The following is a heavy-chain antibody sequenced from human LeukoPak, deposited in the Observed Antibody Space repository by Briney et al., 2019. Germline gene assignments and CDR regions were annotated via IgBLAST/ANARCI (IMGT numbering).Heavy chain of an antibody. CDR3: ARRASGSGSYY. J-gene: IGHJ4*02. Sequence: SETLSLTCTVSGGSVSSGNYYWSWIRQPPGKGLEWIGYIYNSGITNYNPSLKSRATISVDTSKNQFSLKLSSVTAADTAVYYCARRASGSGSYYWGQGTLVTVSS. V-gene: IGHV4-61*01. CDR1: GGSVSSGNYY. CDR2: IYNSGIT. D-gene: IGHD3-10*01.